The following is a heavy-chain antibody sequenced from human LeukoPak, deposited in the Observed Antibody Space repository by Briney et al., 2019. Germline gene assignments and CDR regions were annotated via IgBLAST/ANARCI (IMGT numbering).Heavy chain of an antibody. Sequence: GGSLRLSCAASRFTLSSYSMNWVGQAPGKGLEGVASVSSIGSYIYHADSVKGRFNISRDNANNSLFLQMNSLSVEDTAVYYCASQSFARFDPWGQGTLVTVSS. V-gene: IGHV3-21*01. CDR2: VSSIGSYI. CDR3: ASQSFARFDP. J-gene: IGHJ5*02. D-gene: IGHD3-16*01. CDR1: RFTLSSYS.